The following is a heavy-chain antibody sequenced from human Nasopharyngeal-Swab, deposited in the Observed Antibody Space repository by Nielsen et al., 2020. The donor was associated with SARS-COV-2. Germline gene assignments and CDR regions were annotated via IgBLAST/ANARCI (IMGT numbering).Heavy chain of an antibody. D-gene: IGHD3-3*02. CDR1: GFTFSSYS. J-gene: IGHJ6*02. CDR3: AKEINNFDYYYYTMDV. Sequence: GESLKISCAASGFTFSSYSMNWVRQAPGKGLEWVSSISSSSSYIYYADSVKGRFTISRDNAKNSLYLQMNSLRPEDTALYYCAKEINNFDYYYYTMDVWGQGTTVTVSS. CDR2: ISSSSSYI. V-gene: IGHV3-21*04.